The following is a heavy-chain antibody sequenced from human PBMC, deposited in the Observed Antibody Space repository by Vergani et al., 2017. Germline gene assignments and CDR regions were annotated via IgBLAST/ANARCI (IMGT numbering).Heavy chain of an antibody. D-gene: IGHD3-22*01. CDR1: GFTFSGSA. CDR2: IRDKTYNYAT. V-gene: IGHV3-73*01. CDR3: AKEVTMIVGDDY. J-gene: IGHJ4*02. Sequence: EVHLLESGGGLRQPGGSLKLSCAASGFTFSGSAMHWVRQTSGKGLEWIGRIRDKTYNYATAYAVSVKGRFIISRDDSKKTAYLQMNSLRAEDTAVYYCAKEVTMIVGDDYWGQGTLVTVSS.